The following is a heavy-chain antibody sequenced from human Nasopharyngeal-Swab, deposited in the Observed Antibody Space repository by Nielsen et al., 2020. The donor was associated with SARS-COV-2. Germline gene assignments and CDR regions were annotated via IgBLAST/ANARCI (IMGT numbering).Heavy chain of an antibody. J-gene: IGHJ6*02. CDR1: GFTFSTYG. Sequence: GGSLRLSCVASGFTFSTYGMHWVHQAPGKGLEWVAVIWYDGSNKYYADSVKGRFTISRDNSKNTLYLQMNSLRAEDTAVYYCARTVSYYYGMDVWGQGTTVTVSS. CDR3: ARTVSYYYGMDV. V-gene: IGHV3-33*08. D-gene: IGHD4-17*01. CDR2: IWYDGSNK.